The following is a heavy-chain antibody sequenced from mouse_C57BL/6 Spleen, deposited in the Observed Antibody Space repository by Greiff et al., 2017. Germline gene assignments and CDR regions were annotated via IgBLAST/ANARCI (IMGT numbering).Heavy chain of an antibody. V-gene: IGHV1-82*01. J-gene: IGHJ2*01. D-gene: IGHD2-4*01. Sequence: VQLQQSGPELVKPGASVKISCKASGYAFSSSWMNWVKQRPGKGLEWIGRIYPGDGDTNYNGKFKGKATLTADKSSSTAYMQLSSLTSEDSAVYFCARSDYGRVFDYWGQGTTLTVSS. CDR2: IYPGDGDT. CDR1: GYAFSSSW. CDR3: ARSDYGRVFDY.